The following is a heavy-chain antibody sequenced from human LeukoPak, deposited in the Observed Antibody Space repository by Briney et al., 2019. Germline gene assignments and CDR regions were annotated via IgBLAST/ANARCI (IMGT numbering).Heavy chain of an antibody. D-gene: IGHD3-10*01. CDR1: GYTFTSYD. Sequence: ASVKVPCKASGYTFTSYDINWVRQATGQGLEWMGWMNPNSGNTGYAQKFQGRVTMTRNTSISTAYMELSSLRSEDTAVYYCARGIQNDYYGSGSYYKWGQGTLVTVSS. V-gene: IGHV1-8*01. J-gene: IGHJ4*02. CDR2: MNPNSGNT. CDR3: ARGIQNDYYGSGSYYK.